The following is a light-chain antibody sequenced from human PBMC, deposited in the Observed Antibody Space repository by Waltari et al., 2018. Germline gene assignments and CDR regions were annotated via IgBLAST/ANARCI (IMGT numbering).Light chain of an antibody. V-gene: IGLV2-8*01. J-gene: IGLJ3*02. CDR3: CSYAFSSNWV. CDR2: EVS. Sequence: QSALTQPPSASGSPGQSVTISFPGPSGDVGGFNNFSWYQQHPGKAPKLMIFEVSKRPSGVPDRFSGSKSGNTASLTVSGLQAEDEADYYCCSYAFSSNWVFGGGTKLTVL. CDR1: SGDVGGFNN.